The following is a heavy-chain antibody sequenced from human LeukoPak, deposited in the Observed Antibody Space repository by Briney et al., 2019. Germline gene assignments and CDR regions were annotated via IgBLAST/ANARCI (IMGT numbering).Heavy chain of an antibody. CDR2: MMAVFGTG. CDR3: QYSSSWYGEGHFDY. Sequence: SVKLSSTASAGTFSSYAISWVRHAPAQGLDWMGGMMAVFGTGNYAQKFQGRVTITTDESTSTAYMELSSLRSEDTAVYYCQYSSSWYGEGHFDYWGQGTLVTVSS. CDR1: AGTFSSYA. J-gene: IGHJ4*02. V-gene: IGHV1-69*05. D-gene: IGHD6-13*01.